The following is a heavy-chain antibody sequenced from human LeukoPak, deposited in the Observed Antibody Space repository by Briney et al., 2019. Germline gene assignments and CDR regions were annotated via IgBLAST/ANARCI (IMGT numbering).Heavy chain of an antibody. CDR1: GFIFSGSG. Sequence: GGSLRLSCAASGFIFSGSGMSWVRQAPGKGLEWVSSIGSTGAYTYYTDSVKGRFTISRDNSKNTLYLQMNSLSAEDTAVYYCAKDTRTISCLHYWGQGTLVTVSS. CDR2: IGSTGAYT. D-gene: IGHD5-24*01. J-gene: IGHJ4*02. CDR3: AKDTRTISCLHY. V-gene: IGHV3-23*01.